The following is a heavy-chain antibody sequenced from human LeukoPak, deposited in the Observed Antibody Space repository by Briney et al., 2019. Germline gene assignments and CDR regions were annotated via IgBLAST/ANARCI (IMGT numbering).Heavy chain of an antibody. D-gene: IGHD4-17*01. J-gene: IGHJ4*02. CDR3: ARGSDFGDY. CDR1: GGSISSHY. Sequence: SETLSLTCTVSGGSISSHYWSWIRQPPGKGLEWIGYMFYSGSTNYNPSLKSRVTISINTSKNQFSLRLSSVTGADTAVYYCARGSDFGDYWGQGTLVTVSS. V-gene: IGHV4-59*11. CDR2: MFYSGST.